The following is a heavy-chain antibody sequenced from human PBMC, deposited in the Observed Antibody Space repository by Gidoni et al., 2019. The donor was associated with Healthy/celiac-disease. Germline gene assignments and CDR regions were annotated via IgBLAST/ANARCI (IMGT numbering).Heavy chain of an antibody. CDR3: ARVGEGDRILWFGELTGSYYYGMDV. D-gene: IGHD3-10*01. J-gene: IGHJ6*02. V-gene: IGHV3-7*01. CDR2: IKQEGSEK. CDR1: GFTFSSYW. Sequence: EVQLVESGGGLVQPGGSLRLSCAASGFTFSSYWMSCVRQAPGKGLEWVANIKQEGSEKYYVDSVKGRFTISRDNAKNSLYLQMNSLRAEDTAVYYCARVGEGDRILWFGELTGSYYYGMDVWGQGTTVTVSS.